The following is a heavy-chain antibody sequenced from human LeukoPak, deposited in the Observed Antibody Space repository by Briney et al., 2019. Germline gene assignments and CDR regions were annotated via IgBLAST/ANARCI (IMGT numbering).Heavy chain of an antibody. CDR2: ISYDGSNK. D-gene: IGHD5-12*01. Sequence: GGSLRLSCAASGFTFSSYPMHWVRQAPGKGLEGVAIISYDGSNKYYADSVKGRFTISRDNSKNTLYLQMNSLRAEDTAVYYCARDQIIVATILDYYYAMDVWGQGTTVTVSS. V-gene: IGHV3-30-3*01. J-gene: IGHJ6*02. CDR1: GFTFSSYP. CDR3: ARDQIIVATILDYYYAMDV.